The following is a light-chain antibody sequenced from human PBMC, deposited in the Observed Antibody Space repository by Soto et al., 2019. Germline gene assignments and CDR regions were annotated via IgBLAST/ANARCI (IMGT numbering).Light chain of an antibody. CDR1: NSNIGAGFG. J-gene: IGLJ2*01. V-gene: IGLV1-40*01. CDR2: SNN. Sequence: QSVLTQPPSVSGAPGQRVTISCTGSNSNIGAGFGVQWYQQFPRTAPRLLIYSNNNRPSGVPDRFSASKSGTSASLAITGLRAEDEADYYCQYFDSHVPALIFGVGTKFTVL. CDR3: QYFDSHVPALI.